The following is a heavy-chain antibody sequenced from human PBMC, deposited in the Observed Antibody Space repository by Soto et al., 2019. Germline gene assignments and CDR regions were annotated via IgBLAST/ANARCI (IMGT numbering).Heavy chain of an antibody. Sequence: LESGALLVQPGGSLRLSCAASGFPFSSYAMSWVRQAPGRGLEWVSSVSAGGDMTYYSDSVKGRFTISRDNSNNALFLQMNSLRIEDTALYYCARGDRGGSGSPASYYYSGLDVWGQGATVTVS. D-gene: IGHD3-10*01. J-gene: IGHJ6*02. CDR3: ARGDRGGSGSPASYYYSGLDV. CDR2: VSAGGDMT. V-gene: IGHV3-23*01. CDR1: GFPFSSYA.